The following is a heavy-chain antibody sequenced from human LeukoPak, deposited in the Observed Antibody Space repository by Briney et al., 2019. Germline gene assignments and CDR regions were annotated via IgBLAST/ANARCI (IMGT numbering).Heavy chain of an antibody. CDR1: GFTFSSYW. CDR2: ISKDGSDK. J-gene: IGHJ4*02. D-gene: IGHD1-7*01. Sequence: GGSLRLSCAASGFTFSSYWMSWVRQAPGKGLEWVAVISKDGSDKYYPGSVRGRFTISRENSKNTIYLQMDSLRAEDTAIYYCARDYWWNYDYWGQGTLVTVSS. V-gene: IGHV3-30-3*01. CDR3: ARDYWWNYDY.